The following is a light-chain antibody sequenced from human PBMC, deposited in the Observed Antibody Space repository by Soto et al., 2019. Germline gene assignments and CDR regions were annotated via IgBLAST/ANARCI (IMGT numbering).Light chain of an antibody. Sequence: QSVLSQPPPASGTPGLRVTISCSGSISNTGSNAVNWYQHLPGTAPRLLIYSQTQRPSGVPDRFSGSKSGTSASLAISGLQSEDETDYYCATCDDSRSAQGVFGTGTKVTVL. CDR1: ISNTGSNA. CDR3: ATCDDSRSAQGV. CDR2: SQT. V-gene: IGLV1-44*01. J-gene: IGLJ1*01.